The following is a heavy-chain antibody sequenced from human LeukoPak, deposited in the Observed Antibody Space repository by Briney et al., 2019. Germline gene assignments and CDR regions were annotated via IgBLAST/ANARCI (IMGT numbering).Heavy chain of an antibody. CDR3: AREYNYYDSSGLDY. V-gene: IGHV3-30-3*01. CDR2: ISYDGSNK. J-gene: IGHJ4*02. CDR1: GFTFSSYA. D-gene: IGHD3-22*01. Sequence: PGGSLRLSCAASGFTFSSYAMSWVRQAPGKGLEWVAVISYDGSNKYYADSVKGRFTISRDNSKNTLYLQMNSLRAEDTAVYYCAREYNYYDSSGLDYWGQGTLVTVSS.